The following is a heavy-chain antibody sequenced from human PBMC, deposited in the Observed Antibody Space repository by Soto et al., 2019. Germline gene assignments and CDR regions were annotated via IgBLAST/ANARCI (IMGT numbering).Heavy chain of an antibody. V-gene: IGHV4-39*01. Sequence: SVPLRLTSGVADGTSIGIDYYRTWIRKSPGNGPAWIGSVFYTGFTSYNPSLESRVSVSVDTSKSQFSLKLSAVNAADTAVYYCATSHKGYNWDYFAHWGQGSLVTVSS. CDR2: VFYTGFT. D-gene: IGHD1-20*01. CDR1: DGTSIGIDYY. J-gene: IGHJ4*02. CDR3: ATSHKGYNWDYFAH.